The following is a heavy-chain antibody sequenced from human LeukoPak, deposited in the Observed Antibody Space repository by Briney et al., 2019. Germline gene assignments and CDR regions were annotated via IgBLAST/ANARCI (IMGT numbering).Heavy chain of an antibody. D-gene: IGHD5-18*01. CDR3: ARERLSRVAMVSFDY. Sequence: GASVKVSCKASGYTFTGYYMHWVRRAPGQGLEWMGWINPNSGGTNYAQKFQGRVTITTDESTSTAYMELSSVRSEDTAVYYCARERLSRVAMVSFDYWGQGTLVTVSS. CDR1: GYTFTGYY. CDR2: INPNSGGT. J-gene: IGHJ4*02. V-gene: IGHV1-2*02.